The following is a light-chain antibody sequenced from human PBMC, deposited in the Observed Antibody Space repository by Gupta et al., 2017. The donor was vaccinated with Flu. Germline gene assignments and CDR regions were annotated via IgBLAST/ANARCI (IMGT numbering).Light chain of an antibody. V-gene: IGKV3-11*01. Sequence: EIVLTQSPATLSLSPGARATLSCRASQSLSTYLAWYQQKPGQAPRLLIYDATNMATGIPARFSGSGSGTDFTLTISSLEPEDFAVYYCQQRSNWPAFGQGTRLEIK. CDR2: DAT. J-gene: IGKJ5*01. CDR1: QSLSTY. CDR3: QQRSNWPA.